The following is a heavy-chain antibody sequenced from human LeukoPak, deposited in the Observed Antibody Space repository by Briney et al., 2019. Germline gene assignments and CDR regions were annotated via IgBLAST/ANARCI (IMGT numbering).Heavy chain of an antibody. V-gene: IGHV3-23*05. CDR1: GFTLSDYA. CDR2: FKTKYHQV. D-gene: IGHD4-11*01. CDR3: ARSVPDYTRFDY. Sequence: GGSLRLSCVASGFTLSDYAMNWVRQAPGKGLEWVSTFKTKYHQVYYAESVRGRFTISTGNSRNTVFLQMNSLRADDTALYYCARSVPDYTRFDYWGQGALVTVSS. J-gene: IGHJ4*02.